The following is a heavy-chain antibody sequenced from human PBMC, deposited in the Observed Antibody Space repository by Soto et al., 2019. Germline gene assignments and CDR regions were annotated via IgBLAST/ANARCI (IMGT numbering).Heavy chain of an antibody. CDR2: IIPILGIA. D-gene: IGHD4-17*01. J-gene: IGHJ6*03. Sequence: QVQLVQSGAEVKKPGSSVKVSCKASGGTFSSYTISWVRQAPGQGLEWMGRIIPILGIANYAQKFQGRVTITADKSTRTAYLVLVSLRSEDTAVYYCWGGATTDYYYYYMDVWGKGTTVTVSS. V-gene: IGHV1-69*02. CDR3: WGGATTDYYYYYMDV. CDR1: GGTFSSYT.